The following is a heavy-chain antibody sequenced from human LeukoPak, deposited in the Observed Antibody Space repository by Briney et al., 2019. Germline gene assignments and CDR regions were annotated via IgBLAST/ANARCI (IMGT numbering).Heavy chain of an antibody. D-gene: IGHD1-1*01. J-gene: IGHJ4*02. Sequence: GGTLRLSCSASGFTFSSYGMTWVRQGPGKGLEWVSTISGTGGTTYYADSVKGRFTISRDNAKNSLYLQMNSLRAEDTAVYYCGRVTEWNDFDYWGQGTLVTVSS. CDR2: ISGTGGTT. V-gene: IGHV3-23*01. CDR3: GRVTEWNDFDY. CDR1: GFTFSSYG.